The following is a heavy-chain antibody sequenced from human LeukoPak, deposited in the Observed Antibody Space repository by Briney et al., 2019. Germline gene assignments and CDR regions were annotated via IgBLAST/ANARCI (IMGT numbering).Heavy chain of an antibody. CDR3: ARVPYDFWSGYEYYYYYYGMDV. CDR2: IYYSGST. Sequence: PSETLSLTCTVSGGSISSYYWSWIRQPPGKGLEWIGYIYYSGSTNYNPSLKSRVTISVDTSKNQFSLKLSSVTAADTAVYYCARVPYDFWSGYEYYYYYYGMDVWGQGTTVTVSS. D-gene: IGHD3-3*01. CDR1: GGSISSYY. J-gene: IGHJ6*02. V-gene: IGHV4-59*01.